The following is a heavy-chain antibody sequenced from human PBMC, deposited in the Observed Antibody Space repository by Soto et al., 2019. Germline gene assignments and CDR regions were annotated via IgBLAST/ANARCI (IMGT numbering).Heavy chain of an antibody. CDR1: GFSFSSHS. J-gene: IGHJ3*02. CDR2: ISSSSSYI. D-gene: IGHD6-13*01. Sequence: EVQLVESGGGLVEPGGSLRLSCAASGFSFSSHSMNWVRQAPGKGLEWVALISSSSSYIYYVDSVKGRFTISRDNAKNSLYLHVSSLRAEDTAFYYCVREATNSTWYGAFDIWGQGAMVTVSS. V-gene: IGHV3-21*02. CDR3: VREATNSTWYGAFDI.